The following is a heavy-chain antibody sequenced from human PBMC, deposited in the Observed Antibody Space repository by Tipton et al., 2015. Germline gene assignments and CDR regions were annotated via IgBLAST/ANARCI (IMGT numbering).Heavy chain of an antibody. CDR3: ACQDYDSLTRDYQTVDY. CDR1: GGSIDSYY. J-gene: IGHJ4*02. CDR2: IDFRGST. D-gene: IGHD3-9*01. V-gene: IGHV4-59*08. Sequence: TLSLTCTVSGGSIDSYYWSWIRQPPGKRLEWIGYIDFRGSTEYNPSVKSRVSISVDRSKNQFSLRLNSVTAADTAVYYCACQDYDSLTRDYQTVDYWGQGTLVTVSS.